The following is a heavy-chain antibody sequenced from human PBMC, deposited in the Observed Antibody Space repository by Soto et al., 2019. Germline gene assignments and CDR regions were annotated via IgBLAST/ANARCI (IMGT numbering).Heavy chain of an antibody. CDR1: GFTFSNYG. V-gene: IGHV3-33*05. J-gene: IGHJ4*02. D-gene: IGHD1-26*01. CDR3: ARWRGGYSGSYSDY. Sequence: QVQLVESGGGVVQPGRSLRLSCAASGFTFSNYGMQWVRQAPGKGLEWVAVIQDGGNDEYYADSVKGRFTISRDNSKNTLYLQMNSLRAEDTAVYYCARWRGGYSGSYSDYWGQGTLVTVSS. CDR2: IQDGGNDE.